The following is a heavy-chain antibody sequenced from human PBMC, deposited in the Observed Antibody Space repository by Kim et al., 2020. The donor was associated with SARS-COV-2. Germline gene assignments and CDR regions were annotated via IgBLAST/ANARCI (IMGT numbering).Heavy chain of an antibody. Sequence: GGSLRLSCAASGVTCDDYAMHWVRQAPGKGLEWVSLISGDGVSTFYADSVKGRFTISRDNSKTSLYLQMNNLRTEDTALYYCAKDIDHDPLNYMDVWGKGTTVTVSS. J-gene: IGHJ6*03. D-gene: IGHD1-1*01. CDR1: GVTCDDYA. CDR2: ISGDGVST. CDR3: AKDIDHDPLNYMDV. V-gene: IGHV3-43*02.